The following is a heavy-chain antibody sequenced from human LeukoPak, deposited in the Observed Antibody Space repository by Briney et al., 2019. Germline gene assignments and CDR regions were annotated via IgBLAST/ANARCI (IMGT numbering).Heavy chain of an antibody. J-gene: IGHJ4*02. Sequence: ASVKVSCKASGYTFTGYYMHWVRQAPGQSLEWMGCINPGNGDTKYSQEFQGRVTITRDTSATTAYMELSSLRSDDMAVYYCTLYNYWGQETLVTVSS. D-gene: IGHD2-2*02. CDR2: INPGNGDT. CDR3: TLYNY. V-gene: IGHV1-3*03. CDR1: GYTFTGYY.